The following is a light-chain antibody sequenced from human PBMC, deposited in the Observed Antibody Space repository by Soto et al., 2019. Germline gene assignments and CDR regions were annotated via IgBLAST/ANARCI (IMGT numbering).Light chain of an antibody. J-gene: IGKJ2*01. CDR1: QSVSSN. CDR2: GTS. CDR3: QHYNFWPHS. V-gene: IGKV3-15*01. Sequence: EIVMTQSPATLSVSPGERATLSCRASQSVSSNLAWYQQKPGQAPRLLFYGTSTRATGVPARFSGSGSGTEFTLTISSLQSEDVSIYFCQHYNFWPHSFGQGTKVDIK.